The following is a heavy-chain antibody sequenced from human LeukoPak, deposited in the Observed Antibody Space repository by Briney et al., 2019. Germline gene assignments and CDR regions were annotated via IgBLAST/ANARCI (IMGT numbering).Heavy chain of an antibody. J-gene: IGHJ6*04. CDR2: ISSSSSYT. CDR3: ASIAVAGSVGYYYYGMDV. D-gene: IGHD6-19*01. V-gene: IGHV3-11*06. Sequence: GGSLRLSCAASGFTFSDYYMSWIRQAPGKGLEWVSYISSSSSYTNYADSVKGRFTISRDNAKNPLYLQMNSLRAEDTAVYYCASIAVAGSVGYYYYGMDVWGKGTTVTVSS. CDR1: GFTFSDYY.